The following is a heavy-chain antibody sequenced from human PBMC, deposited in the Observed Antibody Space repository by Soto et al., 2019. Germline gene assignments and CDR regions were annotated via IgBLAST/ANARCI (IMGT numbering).Heavy chain of an antibody. J-gene: IGHJ4*02. D-gene: IGHD6-13*01. CDR2: IWYDGSNK. V-gene: IGHV3-33*01. CDR1: GFTFSSYG. Sequence: QVQLVESGGGVVQPGRSLRLSCAASGFTFSSYGMHWVRQAPGKGLEWVAVIWYDGSNKYYADSVKGRFTISRDNSKNTMYLQMNSLRAEDTAVYYGARGGSPIAAADRVGYWGQGTLVTVSS. CDR3: ARGGSPIAAADRVGY.